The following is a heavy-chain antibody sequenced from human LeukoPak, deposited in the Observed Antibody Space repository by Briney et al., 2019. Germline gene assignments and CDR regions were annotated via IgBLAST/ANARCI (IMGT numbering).Heavy chain of an antibody. V-gene: IGHV1-2*06. CDR2: INPYSGDT. J-gene: IGHJ4*02. Sequence: GASVKVSCKASGYTFTGYYIHWVRQAPGRGLEWMGRINPYSGDTNFAQKFQGRVTMTRDTSITTAYMDLSSLTPDDTAVYFCARDQGSLTRSWYTGYWGQGTQVTVSS. CDR1: GYTFTGYY. D-gene: IGHD6-13*01. CDR3: ARDQGSLTRSWYTGY.